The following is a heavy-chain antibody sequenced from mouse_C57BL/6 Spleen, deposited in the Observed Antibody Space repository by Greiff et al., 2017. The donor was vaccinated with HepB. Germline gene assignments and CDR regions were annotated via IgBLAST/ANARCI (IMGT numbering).Heavy chain of an antibody. CDR3: ARWDYGNYGTY. J-gene: IGHJ3*01. V-gene: IGHV1-42*01. Sequence: VQLQQSGPELVKPGASVKISCKASGYSFTGYYMNWVKQSPEKSLEWIGEINPSTGGTTYNQKFKAKATLTVDKSSSTAYMQLKSLTSEDSAVYYCARWDYGNYGTYWGQGTLVTVSA. CDR2: INPSTGGT. D-gene: IGHD2-1*01. CDR1: GYSFTGYY.